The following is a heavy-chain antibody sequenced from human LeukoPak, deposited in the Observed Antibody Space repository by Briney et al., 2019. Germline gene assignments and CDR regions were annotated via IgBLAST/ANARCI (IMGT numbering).Heavy chain of an antibody. Sequence: ASVKVSCKESGFAFTDHYIHWVRQAPGQGLEWMAMINLSGGSTTYAQRFQGRVTMTRDTSTNTVFMEMNSLRSENTAVYFRSTYRFDFWGQGALVTVSS. CDR1: GFAFTDHY. V-gene: IGHV1-46*01. CDR3: STYRFDF. J-gene: IGHJ4*02. CDR2: INLSGGST.